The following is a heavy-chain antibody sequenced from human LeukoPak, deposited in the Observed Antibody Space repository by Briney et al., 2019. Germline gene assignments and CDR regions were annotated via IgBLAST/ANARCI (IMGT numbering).Heavy chain of an antibody. Sequence: GGSLRLSCAASGFTFSGFWMHWVRQAPGKGLVWVSRISSDGSSTSYADSVKGRSTISRDNAKNTLYLQMSSLRAEDTAVYYCARVVSGYTDSWFDPWGQGTLVTVSS. CDR3: ARVVSGYTDSWFDP. CDR2: ISSDGSST. CDR1: GFTFSGFW. D-gene: IGHD3-22*01. J-gene: IGHJ5*02. V-gene: IGHV3-74*01.